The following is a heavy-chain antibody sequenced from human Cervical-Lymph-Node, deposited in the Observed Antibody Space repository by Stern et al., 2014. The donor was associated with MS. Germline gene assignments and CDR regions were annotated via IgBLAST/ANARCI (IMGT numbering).Heavy chain of an antibody. CDR1: GGTFSSYT. CDR2: STPFFGTA. Sequence: LVESGAEVKKPRASVKVSCKAFGGTFSSYTMSWVRQAPGQGLEWMGRSTPFFGTANFPQKFQDRFTITADKFTSTAYMALNSLRSEDTAVYYCAREALLGGNYYALDVWGQGTTVTVSS. J-gene: IGHJ6*02. D-gene: IGHD2-15*01. V-gene: IGHV1-69*06. CDR3: AREALLGGNYYALDV.